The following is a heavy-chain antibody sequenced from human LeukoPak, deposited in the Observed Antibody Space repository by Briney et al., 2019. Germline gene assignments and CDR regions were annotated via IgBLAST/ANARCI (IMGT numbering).Heavy chain of an antibody. CDR1: GGTFSSYA. D-gene: IGHD2-2*01. J-gene: IGHJ6*04. CDR2: IIPIFGTA. CDR3: AREDDIVVVPASPYGMDV. V-gene: IGHV1-69*13. Sequence: GASVKVSCKASGGTFSSYAISWVRQAPGQGLEWMGGIIPIFGTANYAQKFQGSVTITADESTSTAYMELSSLRSEDTAVYYCAREDDIVVVPASPYGMDVWGKGTTVTVSS.